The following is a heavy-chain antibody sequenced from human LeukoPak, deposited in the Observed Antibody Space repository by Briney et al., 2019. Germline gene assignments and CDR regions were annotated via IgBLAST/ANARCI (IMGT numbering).Heavy chain of an antibody. D-gene: IGHD1-26*01. CDR2: INSDGSST. J-gene: IGHJ4*02. CDR3: ARVVGMYHRHDY. Sequence: GGSLRLSCAASGFTFSSYWMHWVRQAPGKGLVWVSRINSDGSSTSYADSVKGRLTISRDNAKNTLYLQMNSLRAEDTAVYYCARVVGMYHRHDYWGQGTLVTVSS. CDR1: GFTFSSYW. V-gene: IGHV3-74*01.